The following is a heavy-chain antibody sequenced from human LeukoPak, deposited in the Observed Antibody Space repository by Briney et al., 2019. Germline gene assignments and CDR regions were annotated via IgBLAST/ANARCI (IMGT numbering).Heavy chain of an antibody. CDR2: ISWNSGSI. J-gene: IGHJ4*02. V-gene: IGHV3-9*01. D-gene: IGHD5-24*01. CDR3: AKDGRWLQLEYYFGY. CDR1: GFTFDDYA. Sequence: GRSLRLSCAASGFTFDDYAMHWVRQAPGKGLEWVSGISWNSGSIGYADSVKGRFTISRDNAKNSLYLQMNSLRAEDTAFYYCAKDGRWLQLEYYFGYWGQGTLVTVSS.